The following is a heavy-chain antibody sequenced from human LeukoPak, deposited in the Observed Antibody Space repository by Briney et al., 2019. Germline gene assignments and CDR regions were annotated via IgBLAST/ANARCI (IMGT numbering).Heavy chain of an antibody. J-gene: IGHJ4*02. D-gene: IGHD5-24*01. V-gene: IGHV6-1*01. CDR3: TRGAPVGSSREFDY. CDR2: TYYRSKWYN. CDR1: GDSVSSNSAA. Sequence: SQTLSLTCAISGDSVSSNSAAWNWIRQSPSRGLEWLGRTYYRSKWYNDYAVSVKSRITINPDTSKNQVSLQLNSVTPEDTAVYYCTRGAPVGSSREFDYWGQGALVTVSS.